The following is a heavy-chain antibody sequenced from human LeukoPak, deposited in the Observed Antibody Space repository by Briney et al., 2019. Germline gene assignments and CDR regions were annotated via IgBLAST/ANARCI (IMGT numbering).Heavy chain of an antibody. CDR2: IYYSGST. D-gene: IGHD3-16*02. Sequence: SETLSLTCAVYGGSFSSYYWGWIRQPPGKGLEWIGSIYYSGSTYYNPSLKSRVTISVDTSKNQFSLKLSSVTAADTAVYYCARDHYDYVWGSYRYVYYFDYWGQGTLVTVSS. CDR1: GGSFSSYY. CDR3: ARDHYDYVWGSYRYVYYFDY. J-gene: IGHJ4*02. V-gene: IGHV4-39*07.